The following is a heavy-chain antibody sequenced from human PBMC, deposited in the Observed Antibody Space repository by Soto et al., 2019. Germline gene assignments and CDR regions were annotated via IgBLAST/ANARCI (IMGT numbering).Heavy chain of an antibody. CDR2: INHSGST. Sequence: SETLSLTCAVYGGSFSGYYWSWIRQPPGKGLEWIGEINHSGSTNYNPSLKSRVTISVDTSKNQFSLKLSSVTAADTAVYYCARGTLVGDILTGYRTTFDPRGQGTLVTVSS. CDR1: GGSFSGYY. V-gene: IGHV4-34*01. J-gene: IGHJ5*02. CDR3: ARGTLVGDILTGYRTTFDP. D-gene: IGHD3-9*01.